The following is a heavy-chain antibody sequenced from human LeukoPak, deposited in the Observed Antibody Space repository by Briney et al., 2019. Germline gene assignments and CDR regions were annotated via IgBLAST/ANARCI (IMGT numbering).Heavy chain of an antibody. CDR2: IYHSGST. J-gene: IGHJ6*03. CDR3: ARGGLSYYYMDV. CDR1: GYSISSGYY. Sequence: SETLSLTCTVSGYSISSGYYWGWIRQPPGKGLEWIGSIYHSGSTNYNPSLKSRVTISVDTSKNQFSLKLSSVTAADTAVYYCARGGLSYYYMDVWGKGTTVTVSS. V-gene: IGHV4-38-2*02.